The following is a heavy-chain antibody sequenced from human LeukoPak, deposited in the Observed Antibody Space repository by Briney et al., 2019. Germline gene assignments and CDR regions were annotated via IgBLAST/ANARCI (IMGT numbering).Heavy chain of an antibody. Sequence: GGSLRLSCAASGFSFSDYEMNWVRQAPGKGLEWLSHIDISGNTIHYADSVEGRFTISRDNAKNSLSLQMNSLRAEDTAVCYCARPLMYYYGSETYFWFDPWGQGTLVTVSS. V-gene: IGHV3-48*03. CDR3: ARPLMYYYGSETYFWFDP. CDR2: IDISGNTI. D-gene: IGHD3-10*01. CDR1: GFSFSDYE. J-gene: IGHJ5*02.